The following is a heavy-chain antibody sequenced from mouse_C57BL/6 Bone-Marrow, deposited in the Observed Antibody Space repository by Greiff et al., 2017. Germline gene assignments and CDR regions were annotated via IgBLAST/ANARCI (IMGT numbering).Heavy chain of an antibody. J-gene: IGHJ2*01. V-gene: IGHV1-22*01. D-gene: IGHD1-1*01. CDR1: GYTFTDYN. CDR3: ARCSLGSSYCDY. Sequence: EVQLQQSGPELVKPGASVKMSCKASGYTFTDYNMHWVKQSHGKSLEWIGYINPNNGGTSYNQKFKGKATLTVNKSSSTAYMEYRRLTSENSAVYYCARCSLGSSYCDYGGQGTTLTVSS. CDR2: INPNNGGT.